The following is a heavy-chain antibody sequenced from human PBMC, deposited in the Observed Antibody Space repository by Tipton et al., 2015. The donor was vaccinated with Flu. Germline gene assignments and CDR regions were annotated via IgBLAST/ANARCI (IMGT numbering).Heavy chain of an antibody. J-gene: IGHJ4*02. CDR1: GGSISGYY. Sequence: TLSLTCTVSGGSISGYYWTWIRQPPGKGLEWIGYNYYSGSTNYNPSLKSRVTISVDTSKNQFSLKLSSVTAADTAVYYCATEYRGGGNRYYFDYWGQRTLVTVSS. D-gene: IGHD4-23*01. V-gene: IGHV4-59*01. CDR3: ATEYRGGGNRYYFDY. CDR2: NYYSGST.